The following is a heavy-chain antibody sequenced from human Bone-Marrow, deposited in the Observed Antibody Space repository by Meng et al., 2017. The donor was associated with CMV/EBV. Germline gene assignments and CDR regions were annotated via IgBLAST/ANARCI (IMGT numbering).Heavy chain of an antibody. CDR3: ARGRIAVAGNPYFDY. J-gene: IGHJ4*02. Sequence: SGFTCRSYGMHWVHQVPDKGLEWVAVKWYDGKNKYYADSVRGRFTISRDNSKNTLYLQMNSLRAEDTAVYYCARGRIAVAGNPYFDYWGQGTLVTVSS. V-gene: IGHV3-33*01. CDR1: GFTCRSYG. D-gene: IGHD6-19*01. CDR2: KWYDGKNK.